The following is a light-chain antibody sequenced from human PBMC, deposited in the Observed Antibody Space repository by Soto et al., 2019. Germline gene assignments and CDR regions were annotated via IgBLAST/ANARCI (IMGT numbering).Light chain of an antibody. CDR1: QSITTKF. CDR3: QPYGGSPILA. CDR2: AAS. V-gene: IGKV3-20*01. J-gene: IGKJ4*01. Sequence: EIVLTQSPGTLSLSPGERATLSCRASQSITTKFVAWYQQRPGQPPRLLIYAASNRATGIPDRFNGSGSETDFTLTISRLEPEDFAVYYCQPYGGSPILAFGGGTRVEI.